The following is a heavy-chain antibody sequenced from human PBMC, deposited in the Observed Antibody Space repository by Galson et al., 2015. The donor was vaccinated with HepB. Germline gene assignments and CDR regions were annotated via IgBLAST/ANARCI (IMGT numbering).Heavy chain of an antibody. Sequence: SVKVSCKASGYTFTGFYMHWVRQAPGQGLQWMAWINPKSGGTKYAHKFQGSVTITRDTSINTTYMELSRLSSDDTAVYYCASGTGHYYYGMDVWGQGTTVTVSS. J-gene: IGHJ6*02. CDR1: GYTFTGFY. V-gene: IGHV1-2*02. CDR2: INPKSGGT. CDR3: ASGTGHYYYGMDV.